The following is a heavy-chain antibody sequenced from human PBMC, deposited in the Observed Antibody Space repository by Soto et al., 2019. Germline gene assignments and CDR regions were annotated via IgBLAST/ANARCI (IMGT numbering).Heavy chain of an antibody. CDR3: ARDVHYGSGNNYYFDY. V-gene: IGHV6-1*01. J-gene: IGHJ4*02. D-gene: IGHD3-10*01. CDR2: TYYRSKWYN. Sequence: SQTLSLTCAISGDSVSSNSAAWNWIRQSPSRGLEWLGRTYYRSKWYNDYAVSVKSRITINPDTSKNQFSLQLNSVTPEDTAVYYRARDVHYGSGNNYYFDYWGQGTLVTVSS. CDR1: GDSVSSNSAA.